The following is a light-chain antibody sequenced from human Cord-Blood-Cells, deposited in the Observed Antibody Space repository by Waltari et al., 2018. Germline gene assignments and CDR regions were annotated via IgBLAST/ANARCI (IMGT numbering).Light chain of an antibody. CDR3: QQCYSNPLT. Sequence: MQLTPSPSSLSVSVGVTVTITCRASQSISSYLSWYQQKPGKAPKLLIYDASSFESGVPSRFSGSGSGTDLTLTISSLQPEDFATYYCQQCYSNPLTFGQGTKVDIK. CDR2: DAS. J-gene: IGKJ3*01. CDR1: QSISSY. V-gene: IGKV1-13*02.